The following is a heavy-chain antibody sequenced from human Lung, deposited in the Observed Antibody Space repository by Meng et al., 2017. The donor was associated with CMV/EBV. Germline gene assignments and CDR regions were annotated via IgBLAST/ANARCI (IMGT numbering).Heavy chain of an antibody. V-gene: IGHV4-34*01. J-gene: IGHJ5*02. CDR2: INHSGST. CDR3: ARVENYEFWSGYYTGGGFDP. D-gene: IGHD3-3*01. Sequence: LXCAVYGGSFSGYYWSWIRQLPGKGLEWIGEINHSGSTNYNPSLKSRVTISVDTSKNQFSLKLSSVTAADTAVYYCARVENYEFWSGYYTGGGFDPGXQGTXVTVDS. CDR1: GGSFSGYY.